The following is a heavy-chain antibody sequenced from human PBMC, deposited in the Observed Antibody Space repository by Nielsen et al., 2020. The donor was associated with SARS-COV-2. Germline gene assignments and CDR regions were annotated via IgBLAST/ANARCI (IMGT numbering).Heavy chain of an antibody. J-gene: IGHJ6*02. D-gene: IGHD5-18*01. Sequence: ASVKVSCKASGGTFSSYAINWVRQATGQGLEWMGWMNPNSGNTGYAQKFQGRVTMTRNTSISTAYMELSSLRSEDTAVYYCARAQLWLRYYYYGMDVWGQGTTVTVSS. CDR3: ARAQLWLRYYYYGMDV. CDR2: MNPNSGNT. CDR1: GGTFSSYA. V-gene: IGHV1-8*02.